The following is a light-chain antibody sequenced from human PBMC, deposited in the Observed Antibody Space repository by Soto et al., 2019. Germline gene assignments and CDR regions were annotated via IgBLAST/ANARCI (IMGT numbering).Light chain of an antibody. V-gene: IGKV3-15*01. CDR3: QQYNNWLIT. J-gene: IGKJ5*01. CDR2: GAS. CDR1: QSVSGN. Sequence: EIVMTQSPATLSVSPGERATRSCRASQSVSGNLAWYQQKPGQAPSLLIYGASTRATGLPARFSGSGSGTEFTLTISSLQSEDFAVYYCQQYNNWLITFGQGTRLEIK.